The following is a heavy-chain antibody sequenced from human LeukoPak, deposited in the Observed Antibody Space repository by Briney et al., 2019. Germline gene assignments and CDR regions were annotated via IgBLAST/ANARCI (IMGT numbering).Heavy chain of an antibody. V-gene: IGHV1-2*02. J-gene: IGHJ5*02. CDR1: GYTFTDYD. D-gene: IGHD2-15*01. Sequence: ASVKVSCKTSGYTFTDYDITWVRQAPGQGLEWMGWINPNSGGTNYAQKFQGRVTMTRDTSISTAYMELSRLRSDDTAVYYCARDLVVVAANWFDPWGQGTLVTVSS. CDR3: ARDLVVVAANWFDP. CDR2: INPNSGGT.